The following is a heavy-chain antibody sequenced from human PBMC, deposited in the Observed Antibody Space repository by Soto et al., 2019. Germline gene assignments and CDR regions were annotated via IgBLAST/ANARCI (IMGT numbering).Heavy chain of an antibody. CDR2: IIPILGIA. J-gene: IGHJ6*03. D-gene: IGHD3-9*01. V-gene: IGHV1-69*02. CDR1: GGTFSSYT. CDR3: ARTKDDIWTGYYQSYYYYYMDV. Sequence: GASVKVSCKASGGTFSSYTISWVRQAPGQGLEWMGRIIPILGIANYAQKFQGRVTITADKSTSTAYMELSSLRSEDTAVYYCARTKDDIWTGYYQSYYYYYMDVWGKGTTVTVSS.